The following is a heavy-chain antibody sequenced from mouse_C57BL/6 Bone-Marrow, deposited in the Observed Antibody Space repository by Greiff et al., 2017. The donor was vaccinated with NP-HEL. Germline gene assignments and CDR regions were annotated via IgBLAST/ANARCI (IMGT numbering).Heavy chain of an antibody. V-gene: IGHV1-72*01. CDR2: IDPNSGGT. CDR1: GYTFTSYW. D-gene: IGHD2-10*01. CDR3: ARGDPAYTRYAMDY. Sequence: QVQLQQPGAELVKPGASVKLSCKASGYTFTSYWMHWVKQRPGRGLEGIGRIDPNSGGTKYNEKFKSKATLTVDKPSSTAYMQLSSLTSEDSAVYYCARGDPAYTRYAMDYWGQGTSVTVSS. J-gene: IGHJ4*01.